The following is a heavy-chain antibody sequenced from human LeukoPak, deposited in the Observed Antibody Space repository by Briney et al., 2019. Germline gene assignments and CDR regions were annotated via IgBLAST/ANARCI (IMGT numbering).Heavy chain of an antibody. CDR3: ARRGDGYNFDY. J-gene: IGHJ4*02. V-gene: IGHV4-61*01. CDR1: GGSVSSGSYY. D-gene: IGHD5-24*01. CDR2: IYYSGTT. Sequence: PSETLSLTCTVSGGSVSSGSYYWSWIRQPPGKGLEWIGYIYYSGTTYYNPSLKSRVTISVDTSKNQFSLKLSSVTAADTAVYYCARRGDGYNFDYWGQGTLVTVSS.